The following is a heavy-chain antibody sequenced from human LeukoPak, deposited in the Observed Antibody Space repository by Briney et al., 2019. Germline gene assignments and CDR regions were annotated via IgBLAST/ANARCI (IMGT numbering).Heavy chain of an antibody. CDR3: ARDRFDDSSGYYYHYFYYMDV. D-gene: IGHD3-22*01. V-gene: IGHV4-61*02. CDR2: MYTSGST. J-gene: IGHJ6*03. Sequence: PSETLSLTCTVSGNSISSGDNYWSWIRQPAGKGLEWIGRMYTSGSTNYNPSLKSRVTISVETSKNQFSLKLSSVTAADTAVYYCARDRFDDSSGYYYHYFYYMDVWGKGTTVTVSS. CDR1: GNSISSGDNY.